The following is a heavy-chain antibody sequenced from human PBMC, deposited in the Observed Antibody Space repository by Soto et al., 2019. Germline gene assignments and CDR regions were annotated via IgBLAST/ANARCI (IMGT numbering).Heavy chain of an antibody. CDR3: ARIGSDWSFDY. V-gene: IGHV4-39*01. CDR2: IYYSGST. J-gene: IGHJ4*02. CDR1: GGSISSSSYY. Sequence: QLQLQESGPGLVKASETLPLTCTVSGGSISSSSYYWGWIRQPPGKGLEWIGSIYYSGSTSYNPSLKRRLTISIDTSKSQFSLNLSSVTAADTAVYYCARIGSDWSFDYWGQGTLVTVSS. D-gene: IGHD6-19*01.